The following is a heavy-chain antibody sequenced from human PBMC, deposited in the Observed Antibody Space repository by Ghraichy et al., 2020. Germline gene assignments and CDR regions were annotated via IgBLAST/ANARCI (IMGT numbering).Heavy chain of an antibody. CDR2: IRYDGSNK. V-gene: IGHV3-30*02. Sequence: GESLNISCAASGFTFSSYGMHWVRQAPGKGLEWVAFIRYDGSNKYYADSVKGRFTISRDNSKNTLYLQMNSLRAEDTAVYYCAKVFAVAVGNYYYYGMDVWGQGTTVTVSS. CDR3: AKVFAVAVGNYYYYGMDV. CDR1: GFTFSSYG. J-gene: IGHJ6*02. D-gene: IGHD6-19*01.